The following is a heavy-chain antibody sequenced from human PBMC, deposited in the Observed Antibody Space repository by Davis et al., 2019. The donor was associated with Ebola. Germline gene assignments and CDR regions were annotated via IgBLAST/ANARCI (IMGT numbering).Heavy chain of an antibody. CDR2: ISSSSSYI. CDR1: GFTFSSYS. Sequence: SPNLPCAAPGFTFSSYSMNCVRQAPGKGLEWVSSISSSSSYIYYADPVKGRFTISRDNAKNSLYLQMNSLRAEDTAVYYCARDFMITFGGVIVRRTFDYWGQGTLVTVSS. V-gene: IGHV3-21*01. J-gene: IGHJ4*02. D-gene: IGHD3-16*02. CDR3: ARDFMITFGGVIVRRTFDY.